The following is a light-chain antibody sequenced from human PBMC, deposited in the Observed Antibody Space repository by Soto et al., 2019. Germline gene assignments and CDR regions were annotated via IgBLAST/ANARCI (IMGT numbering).Light chain of an antibody. J-gene: IGLJ2*01. CDR3: TSWDDSLYHVV. CDR2: RNN. CDR1: RSNIGSNY. Sequence: QSALTQPPSASGTPGQRVTFSCSGGRSNIGSNYVFWYRQFPGTAPKLLIYRNNQRPSGVPDRFSGSKSGTSASLAISGLRSEDEADYYCTSWDDSLYHVVFGGGTKVTVL. V-gene: IGLV1-47*01.